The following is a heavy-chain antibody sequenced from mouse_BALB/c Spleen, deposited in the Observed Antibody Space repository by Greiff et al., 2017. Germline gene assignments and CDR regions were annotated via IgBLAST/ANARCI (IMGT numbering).Heavy chain of an antibody. CDR1: GFTFSSYA. CDR2: ISSGGSYT. V-gene: IGHV5-9-4*01. Sequence: DVKLQESGGGLVKPGGSLKLSCAASGFTFSSYAMSWVRQSPEKRLEWVAEISSGGSYTYYPDTVTGRFTISRDNAKNTLYLEMSSLRSEDTAMYYCARESMVTLYAMDYWGQGTSVTVSS. CDR3: ARESMVTLYAMDY. J-gene: IGHJ4*01. D-gene: IGHD2-10*02.